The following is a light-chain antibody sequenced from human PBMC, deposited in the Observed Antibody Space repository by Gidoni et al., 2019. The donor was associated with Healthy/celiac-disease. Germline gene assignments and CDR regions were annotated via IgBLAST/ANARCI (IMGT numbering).Light chain of an antibody. V-gene: IGKV1-5*03. Sequence: DIQMTQSPSTLSASVGDRVTITCRASQSISSWLAWYQQKPGKAPKLLIYKASSLESGVPSRFSVSGSGTEFTLTISSLQPDDFATYYCQQYNSYSAFXXXTKVEIK. CDR1: QSISSW. J-gene: IGKJ1*01. CDR3: QQYNSYSA. CDR2: KAS.